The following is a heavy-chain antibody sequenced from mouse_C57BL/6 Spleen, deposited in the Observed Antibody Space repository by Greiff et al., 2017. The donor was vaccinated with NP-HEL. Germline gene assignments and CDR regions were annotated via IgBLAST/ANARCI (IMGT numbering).Heavy chain of an antibody. D-gene: IGHD1-1*01. CDR3: ARPGSYRYFEV. V-gene: IGHV5-17*01. CDR1: GFTFSDYG. Sequence: EVKLMESGGGLVKPGGSLKLSCAASGFTFSDYGMHWVRQAPEKGLEWVAYISSGSSTIYYADTVKGRITISRDNAKNTLFLQMTSLRSEDTAMYYCARPGSYRYFEVWGTGTTVTVAS. CDR2: ISSGSSTI. J-gene: IGHJ1*03.